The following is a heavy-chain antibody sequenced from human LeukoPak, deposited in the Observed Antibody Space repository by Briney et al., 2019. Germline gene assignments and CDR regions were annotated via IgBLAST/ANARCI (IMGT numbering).Heavy chain of an antibody. D-gene: IGHD3-22*01. CDR2: ISGSGFYI. CDR3: ARVPYETSGYFFDN. CDR1: GFTLGDYS. V-gene: IGHV3-21*06. Sequence: GGSLRLSCAVSGFTLGDYSMNWVRQAPGKGLEWVSSISGSGFYIYYLDSVKGRFTISRDNAKNSLYLQMDSLRAEDTAVYYCARVPYETSGYFFDNWGQGILVTVSS. J-gene: IGHJ4*02.